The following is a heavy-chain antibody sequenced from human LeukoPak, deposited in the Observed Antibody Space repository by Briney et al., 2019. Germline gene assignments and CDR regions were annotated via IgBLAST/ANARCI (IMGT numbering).Heavy chain of an antibody. Sequence: GGTLRLSCAASGFSFSSYGMSWVRQAPGKGLEWVSGISGSGGSTYYADSVKGRFTISRDNSKNTLYLQMNSLSAEDTALYYCVGVPAAMSYWGQGTLVTVSS. CDR2: ISGSGGST. CDR1: GFSFSSYG. D-gene: IGHD2-2*01. J-gene: IGHJ4*02. CDR3: VGVPAAMSY. V-gene: IGHV3-23*01.